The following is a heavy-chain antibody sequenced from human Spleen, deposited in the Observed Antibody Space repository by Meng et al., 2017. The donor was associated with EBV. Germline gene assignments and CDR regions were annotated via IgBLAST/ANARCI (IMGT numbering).Heavy chain of an antibody. CDR3: AIGVTLVRGY. J-gene: IGHJ4*02. V-gene: IGHV4-34*01. CDR2: IKHSGST. D-gene: IGHD3-10*01. Sequence: WSTGVLMPDRTLVLSCAFSDGFFTAFVLDWVRQASGKGLVWIGEIKHSGSTNYNPSLKSRVTMSVDTSKNQFSLKLSSLTAADTAMYYCAIGVTLVRGYWGQGTLVTVSS. CDR1: DGFFTAFV.